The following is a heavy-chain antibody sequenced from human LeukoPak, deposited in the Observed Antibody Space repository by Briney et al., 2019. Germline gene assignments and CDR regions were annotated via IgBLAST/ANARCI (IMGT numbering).Heavy chain of an antibody. Sequence: SPGGSLRLSCAASGFTFSSYSMNWVRQAPGKGLEWVSSISSSSSYIYYADSVKGRFTISRDNAKNSLYLQMNSLRAEDTAVYYCASAMVYDSSGVISLPWTRFDYWGQGTLVTVSS. CDR2: ISSSSSYI. CDR1: GFTFSSYS. J-gene: IGHJ4*02. V-gene: IGHV3-21*01. D-gene: IGHD3-22*01. CDR3: ASAMVYDSSGVISLPWTRFDY.